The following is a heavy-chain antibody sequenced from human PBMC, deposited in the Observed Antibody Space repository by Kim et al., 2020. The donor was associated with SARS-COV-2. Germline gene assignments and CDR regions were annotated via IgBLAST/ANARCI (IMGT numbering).Heavy chain of an antibody. CDR3: ANGDYGGNSGDY. V-gene: IGHV3-23*01. J-gene: IGHJ4*02. Sequence: GGSLRLSCAASGFTFSSYAMSWVRQAPGKGLEWVSAISGSGGSTYYADSVKGRFTISRDNSKNTLYLQMNSLRAEDTAVYYCANGDYGGNSGDYWGQGTLVTVSS. CDR1: GFTFSSYA. CDR2: ISGSGGST. D-gene: IGHD4-17*01.